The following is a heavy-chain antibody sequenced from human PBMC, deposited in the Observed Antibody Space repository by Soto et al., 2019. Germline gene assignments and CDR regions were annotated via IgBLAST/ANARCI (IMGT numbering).Heavy chain of an antibody. V-gene: IGHV1-46*02. J-gene: IGHJ4*02. D-gene: IGHD3-10*01. CDR3: ARVGATDTDLNDY. CDR1: GNTFNTFY. Sequence: ASVKLSCKASGNTFNTFYFHWVRQASGQGLEWMGTINPTGSSTSYAQKLQGRVTMTRNTSTSTAYMELSSLRSEDTAVYYCARVGATDTDLNDYWGRGSLVTVSS. CDR2: INPTGSST.